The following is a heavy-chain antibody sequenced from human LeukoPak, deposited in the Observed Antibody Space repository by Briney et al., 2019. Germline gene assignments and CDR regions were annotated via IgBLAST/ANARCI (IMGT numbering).Heavy chain of an antibody. Sequence: ASVKVSCKASGYTFTGYYMHWVRQAPGQGLEWMGWINPNSGGTNYAQKFQGRVTMTRDTSISTAYMELSRLRSEDTAVYYCARGDDYVRAFDIWGQGTMVTVSS. CDR2: INPNSGGT. CDR3: ARGDDYVRAFDI. CDR1: GYTFTGYY. D-gene: IGHD3-10*02. V-gene: IGHV1-2*02. J-gene: IGHJ3*02.